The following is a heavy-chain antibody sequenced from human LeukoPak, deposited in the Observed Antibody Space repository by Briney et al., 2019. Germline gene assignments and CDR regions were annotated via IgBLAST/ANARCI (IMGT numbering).Heavy chain of an antibody. Sequence: GGSLRLSCAASGFTFGDHYMSWIRQAPGKGLEWVSYISGSSSSTNYADSVKGRFTISRDNAKNSLYLQMNSLRAEDTAVYYCARGSRIAVDWGQGTLVTVSS. CDR3: ARGSRIAVD. J-gene: IGHJ4*02. CDR1: GFTFGDHY. CDR2: ISGSSSST. D-gene: IGHD6-19*01. V-gene: IGHV3-11*06.